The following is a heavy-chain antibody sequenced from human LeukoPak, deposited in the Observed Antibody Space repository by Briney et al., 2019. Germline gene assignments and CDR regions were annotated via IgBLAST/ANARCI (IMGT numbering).Heavy chain of an antibody. D-gene: IGHD3-22*01. V-gene: IGHV3-48*01. CDR3: ARTRGSGYLTFDY. J-gene: IGHJ4*02. CDR1: EFTFSSYS. Sequence: GGSLRLSCAASEFTFSSYSMNWVRQAPGKGLEWVSYITNSGNSKSYADSVKGRFTISRDNTKNSLYLQMNGLRAEDTAVYYCARTRGSGYLTFDYWGQGILVTVSS. CDR2: ITNSGNSK.